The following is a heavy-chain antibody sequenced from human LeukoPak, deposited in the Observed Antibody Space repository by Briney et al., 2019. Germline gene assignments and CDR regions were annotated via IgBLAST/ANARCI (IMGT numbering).Heavy chain of an antibody. CDR1: GFTFSDSA. J-gene: IGHJ4*01. CDR3: MARGDSYGLFDY. D-gene: IGHD5-18*01. Sequence: GGSLRLSCAASGFTFSDSAMHWVRQASGTGLEWVARIRSKANTYAASYAASVKGRFTISRDDSKNTASLQMDSLKTEDTAVYYCMARGDSYGLFDYWGHGTLVTVSS. CDR2: IRSKANTYAA. V-gene: IGHV3-73*01.